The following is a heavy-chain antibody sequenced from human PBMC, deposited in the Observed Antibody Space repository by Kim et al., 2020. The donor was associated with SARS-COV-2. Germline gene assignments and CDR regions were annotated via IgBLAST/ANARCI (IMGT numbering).Heavy chain of an antibody. V-gene: IGHV1-18*01. D-gene: IGHD3-10*01. Sequence: ASVKVSCKASGYTFTSYGISWVRQAPGQGLEWMGWISAYNGNTNYAQKLQGRVTMTTDTSTSTAYMELRSLRSYDTAVYYCARSRWYGSGSYYKRAWFDPWGQGTLVTVSS. CDR3: ARSRWYGSGSYYKRAWFDP. CDR1: GYTFTSYG. J-gene: IGHJ5*02. CDR2: ISAYNGNT.